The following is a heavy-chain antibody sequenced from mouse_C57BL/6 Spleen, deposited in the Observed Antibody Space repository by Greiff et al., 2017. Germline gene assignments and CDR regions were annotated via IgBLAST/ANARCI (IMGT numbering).Heavy chain of an antibody. Sequence: EVKLVESGGGLVKPGGSLKLSCAASGFPFSDYGMHWVRQAPEKGLEWVAYISSGSSTIYYADTVKGRFTISRDNAKNTLFLQMTSLRSEDTAMYYCARKVYGSSYEVLYYFDYWGQGTTLTVSS. CDR2: ISSGSSTI. CDR1: GFPFSDYG. D-gene: IGHD1-1*01. J-gene: IGHJ2*01. V-gene: IGHV5-17*01. CDR3: ARKVYGSSYEVLYYFDY.